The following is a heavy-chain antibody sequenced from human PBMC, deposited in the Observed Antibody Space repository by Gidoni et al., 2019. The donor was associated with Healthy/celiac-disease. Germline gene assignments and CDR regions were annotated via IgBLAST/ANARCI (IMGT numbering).Heavy chain of an antibody. CDR1: GYTFTSYY. CDR2: INPSGGST. J-gene: IGHJ4*02. V-gene: IGHV1-46*01. Sequence: QVQLVQSGAEVKKPGASVKVSCKASGYTFTSYYMHWVRQAPGQGLEWMGIINPSGGSTSYAQKFQGRVTMTRDTSTSTVYMELSSLRSEDTAVYYCARDRDVLMVYAHFDYWGQGTLVTVSS. CDR3: ARDRDVLMVYAHFDY. D-gene: IGHD2-8*01.